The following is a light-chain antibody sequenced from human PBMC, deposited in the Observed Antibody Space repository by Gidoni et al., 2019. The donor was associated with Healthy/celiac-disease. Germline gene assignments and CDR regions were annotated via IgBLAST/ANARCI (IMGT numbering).Light chain of an antibody. Sequence: DMVMPQSPVSLAGSRGERAPINCKSSQSVLYSSNNKNYLAWYQQKPGQPPKLLLYLASTRESGVPDRFSGSGSGTDFTLTISSLQAEDVAVYYCQQYYSTPLTFGGGTKVEIK. CDR1: QSVLYSSNNKNY. CDR2: LAS. V-gene: IGKV4-1*01. J-gene: IGKJ4*01. CDR3: QQYYSTPLT.